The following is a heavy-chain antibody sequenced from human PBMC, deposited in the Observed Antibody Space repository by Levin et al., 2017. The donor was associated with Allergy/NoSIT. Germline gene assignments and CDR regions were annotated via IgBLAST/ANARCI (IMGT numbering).Heavy chain of an antibody. V-gene: IGHV3-73*01. CDR2: IRSKANSYAT. Sequence: GGSLRLSCAASGFTFSGSAMHWVRQASGKGLEWVGRIRSKANSYATAYAASVKGRFTISRDDSKNTAYLQMNSLKTEDTAVYYCTRQGVRETFSIAAAAVKETWGQGTLVTVSS. CDR1: GFTFSGSA. D-gene: IGHD6-13*01. J-gene: IGHJ4*02. CDR3: TRQGVRETFSIAAAAVKET.